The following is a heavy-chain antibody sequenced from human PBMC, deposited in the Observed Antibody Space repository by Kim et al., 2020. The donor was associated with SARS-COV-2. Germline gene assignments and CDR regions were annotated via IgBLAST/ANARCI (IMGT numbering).Heavy chain of an antibody. Sequence: GGSLRLSCAASGFTFSDYYMSWIRQAPGKGLEWVSYISSSGSTIYYADSVKGRFTISRDNAKNSLYLQMNSLRAEDTAVYYCARDVFPTVTTLGYYYYGMDVWGQGTTVTVSS. V-gene: IGHV3-11*01. CDR3: ARDVFPTVTTLGYYYYGMDV. CDR1: GFTFSDYY. CDR2: ISSSGSTI. D-gene: IGHD4-17*01. J-gene: IGHJ6*02.